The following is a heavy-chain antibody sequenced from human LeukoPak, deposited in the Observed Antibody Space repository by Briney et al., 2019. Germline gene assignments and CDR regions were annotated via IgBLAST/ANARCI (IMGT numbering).Heavy chain of an antibody. V-gene: IGHV3-30-3*01. Sequence: PGGSLRLSCAASGFTFSSYAMHWVRQAPGKGLEWVAVISYDGSNKYYADSVKGRFTISRDNSKNTLYLQMNSLRAEDTAVYYCARERYTAMVPPDDAFDIWGQGTMVTVSS. CDR2: ISYDGSNK. D-gene: IGHD5-18*01. CDR3: ARERYTAMVPPDDAFDI. J-gene: IGHJ3*02. CDR1: GFTFSSYA.